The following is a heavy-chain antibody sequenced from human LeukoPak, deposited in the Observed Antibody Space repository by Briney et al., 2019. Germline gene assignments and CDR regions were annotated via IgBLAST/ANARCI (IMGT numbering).Heavy chain of an antibody. V-gene: IGHV3-23*01. D-gene: IGHD3-3*01. CDR2: MSTSGGST. CDR3: ARAVDLWSGYPQPNWFDP. J-gene: IGHJ5*02. Sequence: GGSVRLSCAASGYTLSSYAMRWVRQAPGKGLEWVSAMSTSGGSTYYADSVKGRFTISRDNSKNTLFLQMNSLRAEDTAVYYCARAVDLWSGYPQPNWFDPWGQGTLVTVSS. CDR1: GYTLSSYA.